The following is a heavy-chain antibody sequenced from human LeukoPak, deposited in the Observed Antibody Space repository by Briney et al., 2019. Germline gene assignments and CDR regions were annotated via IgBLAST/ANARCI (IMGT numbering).Heavy chain of an antibody. CDR1: GFTVSSNY. V-gene: IGHV3-53*01. CDR2: ISNDGDT. D-gene: IGHD6-19*01. J-gene: IGHJ4*02. Sequence: PGGSLRLSCAASGFTVSSNYMSWVRQGPGRGLERVSVISNDGDTYYADSVKGRFTISRDTSKNTVSLQMNSLRAEDTAVYYCAGDKTTGGWYEFDYWGQGTLVTVSS. CDR3: AGDKTTGGWYEFDY.